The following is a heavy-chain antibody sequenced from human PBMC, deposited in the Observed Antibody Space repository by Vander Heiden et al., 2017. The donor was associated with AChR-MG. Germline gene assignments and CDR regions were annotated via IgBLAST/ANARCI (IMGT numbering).Heavy chain of an antibody. CDR1: GFTFSSYS. Sequence: EVQLVESGGGLVKPGGSLRLSCAASGFTFSSYSMNWVRQAPEKGLEWVSSISSSSSYIYYADSVKGRFTISRDNAKNSLYLQMNSLRAEDTAVYDCARGRGRIDYWGQGTLVTVSS. CDR3: ARGRGRIDY. CDR2: ISSSSSYI. D-gene: IGHD6-25*01. V-gene: IGHV3-21*01. J-gene: IGHJ4*02.